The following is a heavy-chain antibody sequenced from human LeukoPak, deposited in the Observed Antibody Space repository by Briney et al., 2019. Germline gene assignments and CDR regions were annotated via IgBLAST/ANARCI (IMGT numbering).Heavy chain of an antibody. J-gene: IGHJ4*02. CDR2: INPNSGGT. CDR3: SQGRYYYDSSGYGTLDY. Sequence: GASVKVSCKASGYTFTGYYMHWVRQAPGQGLEWMGWINPNSGGTNYAQKFQGRVTMTRDTSISTAYMELSRLRSDDTAVYYCSQGRYYYDSSGYGTLDYWGQGTLVTVSP. V-gene: IGHV1-2*02. CDR1: GYTFTGYY. D-gene: IGHD3-22*01.